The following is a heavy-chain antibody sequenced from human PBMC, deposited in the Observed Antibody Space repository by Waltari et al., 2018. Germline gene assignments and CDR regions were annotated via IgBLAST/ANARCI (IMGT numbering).Heavy chain of an antibody. D-gene: IGHD1-26*01. CDR1: GFTFSSYS. Sequence: EVQLVESGGGLVKPGGSLRLSCAAPGFTFSSYSMNWVRQAPGKGLEWVASISSSSSYIYYADSVKGRFTISRDNAKNSLYLQMNSLRAEDTAVYYCARVGSSRGFDYWGQGTLVTVSS. CDR3: ARVGSSRGFDY. CDR2: ISSSSSYI. J-gene: IGHJ4*02. V-gene: IGHV3-21*01.